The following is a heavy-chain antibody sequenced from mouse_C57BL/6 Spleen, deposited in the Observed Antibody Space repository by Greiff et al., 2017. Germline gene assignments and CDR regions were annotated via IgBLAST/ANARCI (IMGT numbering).Heavy chain of an antibody. CDR2: SRNKANDYTT. Sequence: EVMLVESGGGLVQSGRSLRLSCATSGFTFSDFYMEWVRQAPGKGLEWIAASRNKANDYTTEYSASVKGRFIVSRDTSQSILYLQMNALRAEDTAIYYCARDAGGAYDYDGHWYFDVWGTGTTVTVSS. J-gene: IGHJ1*03. V-gene: IGHV7-1*01. D-gene: IGHD2-4*01. CDR3: ARDAGGAYDYDGHWYFDV. CDR1: GFTFSDFY.